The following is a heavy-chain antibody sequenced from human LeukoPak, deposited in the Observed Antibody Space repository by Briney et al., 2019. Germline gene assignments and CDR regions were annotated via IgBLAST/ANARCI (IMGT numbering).Heavy chain of an antibody. J-gene: IGHJ5*02. V-gene: IGHV4-59*01. CDR3: ARDSARGSQTWFDP. CDR1: GGSISSYY. CDR2: IYYSGST. D-gene: IGHD1-26*01. Sequence: PSETLSLTCTVSGGSISSYYWSWIRQSPGKGLEWIGYIYYSGSTNYNPSLKSRVTISVDTSKNQFSLKLSSVTAADTAVYYCARDSARGSQTWFDPWGQGTLVTVSS.